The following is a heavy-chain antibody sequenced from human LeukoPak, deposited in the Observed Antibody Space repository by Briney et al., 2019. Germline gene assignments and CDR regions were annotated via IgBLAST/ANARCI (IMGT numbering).Heavy chain of an antibody. D-gene: IGHD1-26*01. Sequence: PSETLSLTCTVSVGSVSSYYWNWIRQPAGKGLEWIGRIYNGGSTNYNPSLERRGTISIEKSKNQFSLKVPSVTAANTAVYYCANSISIDFQYWGQGTLVTVSS. CDR2: IYNGGST. CDR1: VGSVSSYY. J-gene: IGHJ4*02. V-gene: IGHV4-4*07. CDR3: ANSISIDFQY.